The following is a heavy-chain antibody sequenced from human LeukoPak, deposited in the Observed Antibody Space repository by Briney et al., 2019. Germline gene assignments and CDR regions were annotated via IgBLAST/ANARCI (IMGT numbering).Heavy chain of an antibody. CDR2: INHSGST. J-gene: IGHJ5*02. CDR3: ASVSSIPRSAGNWFDP. Sequence: PSETLSLTCAVYGGSFSGYYWSWIRQPPGKGLEWIGEINHSGSTNYNPPLKSRVTISVDTSKNQFSLKLSSVTAADTAVYYCASVSSIPRSAGNWFDPWGQGTLVTDSS. D-gene: IGHD6-6*01. CDR1: GGSFSGYY. V-gene: IGHV4-34*01.